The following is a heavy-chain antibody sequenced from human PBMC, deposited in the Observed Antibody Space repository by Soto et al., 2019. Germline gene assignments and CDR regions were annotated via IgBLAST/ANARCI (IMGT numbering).Heavy chain of an antibody. Sequence: QVQLQESGPGLVKPSETLSLTCTVSGGSTTSYFCTWIRQPPGKGLEWIGYIYDSGSTNYNPSPKSRATISVDTSKNQFSLKLSSVTAADTAVYYCAKTDRNGFDPWGQGTLVTVSS. CDR3: AKTDRNGFDP. J-gene: IGHJ5*02. V-gene: IGHV4-59*01. CDR1: GGSTTSYF. CDR2: IYDSGST.